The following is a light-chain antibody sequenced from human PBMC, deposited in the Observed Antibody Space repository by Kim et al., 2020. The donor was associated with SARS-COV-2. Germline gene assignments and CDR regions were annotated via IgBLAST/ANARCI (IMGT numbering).Light chain of an antibody. CDR2: AAC. CDR3: LQDNSSPLA. V-gene: IGKV1-6*01. J-gene: IGKJ5*01. Sequence: IQMTQSPSSLSASVGDRVTITCRSSQDIRNDLGWYLQKPGKAPELLIYAACTVQSGVPSRFSGSGLGTDFTLTISSLQPEDFATYYCLQDNSSPLAFGQGTRLEIK. CDR1: QDIRND.